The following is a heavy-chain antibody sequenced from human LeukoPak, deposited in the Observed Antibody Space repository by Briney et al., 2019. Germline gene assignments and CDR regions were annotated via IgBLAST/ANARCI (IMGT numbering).Heavy chain of an antibody. V-gene: IGHV1-2*06. CDR1: GYTFTGYY. D-gene: IGHD6-6*01. CDR2: INPNSGGT. Sequence: GASVKVSCKASGYTFTGYYMHWVRQAPGQGLEWMGRINPNSGGTNYGQKFQGRVTMTRDTSISTAYMELSRLRSDDTAVYYCARSSIAARTFDYWGQGTLVTVSS. J-gene: IGHJ4*02. CDR3: ARSSIAARTFDY.